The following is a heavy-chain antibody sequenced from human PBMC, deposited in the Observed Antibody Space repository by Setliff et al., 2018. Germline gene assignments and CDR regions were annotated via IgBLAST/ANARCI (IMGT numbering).Heavy chain of an antibody. D-gene: IGHD6-6*01. Sequence: ASVKVSCKASGATFSSYGISWVRQAPGQGLEWMGGTIPMFGTTEYAQKFQGRLTIITDESTNTAFMQLSSLRSDDTAVYYCVREGVDRRSSTDYRYYMDLWGKGTTVTVSS. CDR1: GATFSSYG. V-gene: IGHV1-69*05. J-gene: IGHJ6*03. CDR2: TIPMFGTT. CDR3: VREGVDRRSSTDYRYYMDL.